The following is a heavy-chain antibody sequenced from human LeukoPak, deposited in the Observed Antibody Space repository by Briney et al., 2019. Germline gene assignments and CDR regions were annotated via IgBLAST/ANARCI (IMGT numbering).Heavy chain of an antibody. V-gene: IGHV3-33*01. D-gene: IGHD3-9*01. CDR1: GFTFSSYG. Sequence: PGRSLRLSCAASGFTFSSYGMHWVRQAPGKGLEWVAVIWYDGSNKYYADSVKGRFTISRDNSKNTLYLQMNSLRAEDTAVYYCARDENDILTGYYKVLGYFDYWGQGTLVTVSS. CDR2: IWYDGSNK. CDR3: ARDENDILTGYYKVLGYFDY. J-gene: IGHJ4*02.